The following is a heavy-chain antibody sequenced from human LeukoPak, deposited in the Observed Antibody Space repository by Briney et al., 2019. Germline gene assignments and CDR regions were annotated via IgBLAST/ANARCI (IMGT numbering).Heavy chain of an antibody. CDR1: GFTFSSYA. V-gene: IGHV3-21*01. D-gene: IGHD5-12*01. CDR2: ITSSSSYI. CDR3: AGIVATITYYGMDV. J-gene: IGHJ6*02. Sequence: GGSLRLSCAASGFTFSSYAMNWVRQAPGKGLEWVSSITSSSSYIYYADSVKGRFTISRDNAKNSLYLQMNSLRAEDTAVYYCAGIVATITYYGMDVWGQGTTVTVSS.